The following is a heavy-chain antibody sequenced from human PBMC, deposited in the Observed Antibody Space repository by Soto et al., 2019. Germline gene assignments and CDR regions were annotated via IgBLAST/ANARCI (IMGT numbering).Heavy chain of an antibody. V-gene: IGHV4-39*01. CDR1: GGSISTSSYY. J-gene: IGHJ4*02. CDR2: IYYSGNT. CDR3: AGGRVDVSSTDY. Sequence: WETLSLTCTVSGGSISTSSYYWGWIRQAAGKGREWVVRIYYSGNTHFTPSLQSRVTISVHTSKNQFSLKLSSVTAADTAVSYCAGGRVDVSSTDYWGQGTLVTVSS. D-gene: IGHD3-16*02.